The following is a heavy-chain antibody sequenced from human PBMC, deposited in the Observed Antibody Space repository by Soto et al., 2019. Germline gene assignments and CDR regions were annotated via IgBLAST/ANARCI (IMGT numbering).Heavy chain of an antibody. CDR1: GGSISGGVHS. CDR2: IFDSGST. V-gene: IGHV4-30-4*01. D-gene: IGHD2-8*01. Sequence: QVQLQESGPGLVKPSETLSLTCTVSGGSISGGVHSWSWIRQPPGKGLEWIGHIFDSGSTYYNPSLKSRLTISVDTSKNQFSLRLSSVTAADTVVYCCAREIMPLTNDWYFDLWGRGTLVTVSS. J-gene: IGHJ2*01. CDR3: AREIMPLTNDWYFDL.